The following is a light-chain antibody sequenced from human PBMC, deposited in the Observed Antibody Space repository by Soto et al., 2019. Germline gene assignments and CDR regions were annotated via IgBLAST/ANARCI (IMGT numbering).Light chain of an antibody. CDR2: GAS. CDR3: QQYSYWPLT. V-gene: IGKV3-15*01. CDR1: QSVSSN. Sequence: EIVMTQSPATLSVSPGERATLSCRASQSVSSNLAWYQQKPGQAPRLLIYGASIRATGIPARFSGSESGTEFTLTISSLQSEDFAVYYCQQYSYWPLTFGGGTKVDIK. J-gene: IGKJ4*01.